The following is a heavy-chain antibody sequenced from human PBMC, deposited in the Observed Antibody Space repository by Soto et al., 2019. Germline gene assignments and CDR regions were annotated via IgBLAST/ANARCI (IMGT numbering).Heavy chain of an antibody. CDR2: TIPLFGTT. V-gene: IGHV1-69*01. Sequence: QVQLVQPGVEVKKPGSSVRVSCKASGDTFKNSVISWVRQAPGQGLERMGGTIPLFGTTDYAQKFQGRLTITTDESTTTAYMEVSRLTSEDTAVYYCVAELDFGKLSVVWGQGIRVSVSS. CDR1: GDTFKNSV. D-gene: IGHD3-10*01. J-gene: IGHJ3*01. CDR3: VAELDFGKLSVV.